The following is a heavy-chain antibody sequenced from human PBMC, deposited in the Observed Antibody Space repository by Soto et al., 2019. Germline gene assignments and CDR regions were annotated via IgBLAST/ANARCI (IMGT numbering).Heavy chain of an antibody. V-gene: IGHV1-8*02. D-gene: IGHD2-2*01. CDR3: AREAAALGNDY. Sequence: GASVKVSCKASGGTFSSYDINWVRQATGQGLEWMGWMNPNSGNTGYAQKFQGRVTMTRNTSISTAYMELSSLRSEDTAMYYCAREAAALGNDYWGQGTLVTVSS. CDR1: GGTFSSYD. J-gene: IGHJ4*02. CDR2: MNPNSGNT.